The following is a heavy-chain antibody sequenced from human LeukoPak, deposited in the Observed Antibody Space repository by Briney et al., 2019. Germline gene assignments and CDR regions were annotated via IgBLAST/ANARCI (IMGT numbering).Heavy chain of an antibody. CDR3: ARDRISSWYNWFDP. J-gene: IGHJ5*02. Sequence: SETLSFTCTVSGGSISSYYWSWIRQPPGKGLEWIGYIYYSGSTNYNPSLKSRVTISVDTSKNQFSLKLSSVTAADTAVYYCARDRISSWYNWFDPWGQGTLVTVSS. V-gene: IGHV4-59*01. CDR2: IYYSGST. D-gene: IGHD6-13*01. CDR1: GGSISSYY.